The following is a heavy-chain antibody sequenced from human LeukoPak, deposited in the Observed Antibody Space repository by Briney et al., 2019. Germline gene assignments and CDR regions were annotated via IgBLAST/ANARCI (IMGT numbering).Heavy chain of an antibody. J-gene: IGHJ5*02. Sequence: PGGSLRLSCAASGFTFNNYAMSWVRQAPGKGLEWVSAISGSGGTTYYADSVKGRFTLSRDNSKNTLYLQMDSLRSDDTAVYYCARERGHGDYGGGWFDPWGQGTLVTVSS. CDR1: GFTFNNYA. D-gene: IGHD4-17*01. V-gene: IGHV3-23*01. CDR2: ISGSGGTT. CDR3: ARERGHGDYGGGWFDP.